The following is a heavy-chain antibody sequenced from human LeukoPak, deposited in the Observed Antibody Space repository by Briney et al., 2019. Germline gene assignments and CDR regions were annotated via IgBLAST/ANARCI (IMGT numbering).Heavy chain of an antibody. CDR1: GFTFSSYA. Sequence: GSLILSCAASGFTFSSYAMHWVRQAPGKGLEWVAVISYDGSNKYYADSVKGRFTISRDNSKNTLYLQMNSLRAEDTAVYYCARAYYDFWSGYQPLDYWGQGTLVTVSS. CDR3: ARAYYDFWSGYQPLDY. CDR2: ISYDGSNK. J-gene: IGHJ4*02. D-gene: IGHD3-3*01. V-gene: IGHV3-30-3*01.